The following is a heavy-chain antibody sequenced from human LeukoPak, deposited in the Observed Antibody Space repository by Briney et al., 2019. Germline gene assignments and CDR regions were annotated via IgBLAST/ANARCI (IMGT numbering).Heavy chain of an antibody. J-gene: IGHJ5*02. CDR3: ARRPGGVGAFNWFDP. CDR2: INHSGST. CDR1: GGSFSGYY. Sequence: SETLSLTCAVYGGSFSGYYWSWIRQPPGKGLEWIGEINHSGSTNYNPSLKSRVTISVDTSKNQFSLKLSSVTAADTAVYYCARRPGGVGAFNWFDPWGQGTLVTVSS. D-gene: IGHD1-26*01. V-gene: IGHV4-34*01.